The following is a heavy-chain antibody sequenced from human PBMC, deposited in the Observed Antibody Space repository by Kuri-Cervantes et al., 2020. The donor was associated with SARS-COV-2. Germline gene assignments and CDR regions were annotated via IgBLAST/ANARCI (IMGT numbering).Heavy chain of an antibody. CDR1: GYSISSGYY. J-gene: IGHJ4*02. V-gene: IGHV4-38-2*01. CDR3: ARVKDYVWGSYRYTFDY. Sequence: SETLSLTCAVSGYSISSGYYWGWIRQPPGKGLEWIGSIYHSGSTYYNPSLKSRVTISVDTSKNQFSLKLNSVTAADTAVYYCARVKDYVWGSYRYTFDYWGQGTLVTVSS. CDR2: IYHSGST. D-gene: IGHD3-16*02.